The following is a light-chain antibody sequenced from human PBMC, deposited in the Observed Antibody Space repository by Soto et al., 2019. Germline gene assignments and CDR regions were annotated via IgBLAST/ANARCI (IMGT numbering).Light chain of an antibody. CDR2: GAS. CDR1: QSILYSSNNKNY. J-gene: IGKJ1*01. Sequence: DIVMTQSPDSLAVSLGERATINCKSSQSILYSSNNKNYLAWYQQKPGQPPKLLIYGASSRATGIPDRFSGSGSGTEFTLTISSLQSEDFAVYYCQQYNNWPRTFGQGTKVDIK. V-gene: IGKV4-1*01. CDR3: QQYNNWPRT.